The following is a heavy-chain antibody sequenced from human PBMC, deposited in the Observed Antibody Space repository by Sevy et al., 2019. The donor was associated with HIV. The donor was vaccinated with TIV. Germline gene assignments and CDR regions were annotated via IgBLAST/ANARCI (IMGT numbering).Heavy chain of an antibody. J-gene: IGHJ4*02. Sequence: GGSLRLSCAASGFTFSNAWMSWVRQAPGKGLEWVGRIKSKTDGGPIDYAAPVKGRFTISRDDSKNTLYLQMNSLKTDDTAVYYCTTGEPYYDILTGQKLDYWGQGTLVTVSS. CDR2: IKSKTDGGPI. CDR3: TTGEPYYDILTGQKLDY. D-gene: IGHD3-9*01. CDR1: GFTFSNAW. V-gene: IGHV3-15*01.